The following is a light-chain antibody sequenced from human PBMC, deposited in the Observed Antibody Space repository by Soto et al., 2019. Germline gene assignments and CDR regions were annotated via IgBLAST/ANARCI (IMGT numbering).Light chain of an antibody. CDR3: QQYRNWPRT. Sequence: EIVLTQSPGTLSVSPGDRVTLSCRAGQSFDINLACYQQRAGQAPRLLVYGASTKATDMPGRFSGRGSGTEFTLTINNLQSEDFAVYYCQQYRNWPRTFGQGTKVDIK. V-gene: IGKV3-15*01. CDR1: QSFDIN. J-gene: IGKJ1*01. CDR2: GAS.